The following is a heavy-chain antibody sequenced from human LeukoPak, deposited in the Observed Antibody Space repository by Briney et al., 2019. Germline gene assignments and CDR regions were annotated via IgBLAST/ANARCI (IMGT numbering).Heavy chain of an antibody. CDR2: IYYSGST. CDR3: ARHRGIAAAPHSFDY. V-gene: IGHV4-30-4*01. J-gene: IGHJ4*02. Sequence: SQTLSLTCTVSGGSISSGDYYWSWIRQPPGKGLEWIGYIYYSGSTYYNPSLKSRVTISVDTSKNQFSLKLSSVTAADTAVYYCARHRGIAAAPHSFDYWGQGTLVTVSS. CDR1: GGSISSGDYY. D-gene: IGHD6-13*01.